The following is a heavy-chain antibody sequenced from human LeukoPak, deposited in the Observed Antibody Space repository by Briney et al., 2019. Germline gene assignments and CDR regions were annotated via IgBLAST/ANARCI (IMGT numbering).Heavy chain of an antibody. D-gene: IGHD2-15*01. CDR1: GYTFTSYD. CDR3: ARRHGRCSDGSCYYPDY. J-gene: IGHJ4*02. V-gene: IGHV1-8*01. Sequence: ASVKVSCKASGYTFTSYDINWVRQATGQGLEWMGWMSPNSGNTGYAQKFQGRVTMTRNSSITTAYMELSSLRSGDTAVYYCARRHGRCSDGSCYYPDYWGQGTLVTVSS. CDR2: MSPNSGNT.